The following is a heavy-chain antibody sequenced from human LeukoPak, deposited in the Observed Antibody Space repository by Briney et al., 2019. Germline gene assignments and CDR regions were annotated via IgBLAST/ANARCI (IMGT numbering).Heavy chain of an antibody. J-gene: IGHJ6*02. D-gene: IGHD3-22*01. CDR2: TNDYTGDT. V-gene: IGHV4-34*01. CDR1: GRSFTDYF. CDR3: ARGRLAKIVVVHSFSYGMDD. Sequence: SETLSLTCTVCGRSFTDYFWTWIRHSPGKGLEWIGETNDYTGDTKYNPSLNSRVSISLEKSKNQFSLELRSVTAADTAVYYCARGRLAKIVVVHSFSYGMDDWGQGTTVTVSS.